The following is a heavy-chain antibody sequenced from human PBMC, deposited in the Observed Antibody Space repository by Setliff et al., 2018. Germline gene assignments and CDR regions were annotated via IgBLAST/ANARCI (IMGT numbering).Heavy chain of an antibody. D-gene: IGHD2-2*01. J-gene: IGHJ6*03. CDR1: GGSFSGYY. CDR2: INHSGST. Sequence: SETLSLTCAVYGGSFSGYYWSWIRQPPGKGLEWIGEINHSGSTNYNPSLKSRVTISVDTSKNQFSLKLSSATAADTAVYYCARKSRNIVVVPAAVIYYYYYYMDVWGKGTTVTVSS. V-gene: IGHV4-34*01. CDR3: ARKSRNIVVVPAAVIYYYYYYMDV.